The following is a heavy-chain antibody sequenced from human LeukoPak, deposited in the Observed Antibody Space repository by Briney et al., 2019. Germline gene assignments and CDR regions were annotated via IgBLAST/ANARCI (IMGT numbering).Heavy chain of an antibody. Sequence: SETLSLTCTVSGGSISSYYWSWLRQPPGKGLEWIGYIYYSGSTNYNPSLKSRVTISVDTSKNQFSLKLSSVTAADTAVYYCARLNDYGDYYFYYGMDVWGQGTTVTVS. CDR2: IYYSGST. V-gene: IGHV4-59*01. D-gene: IGHD4-17*01. CDR1: GGSISSYY. J-gene: IGHJ6*02. CDR3: ARLNDYGDYYFYYGMDV.